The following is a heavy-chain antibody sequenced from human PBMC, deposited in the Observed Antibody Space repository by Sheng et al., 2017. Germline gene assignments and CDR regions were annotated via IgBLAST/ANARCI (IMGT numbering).Heavy chain of an antibody. D-gene: IGHD3-10*01. Sequence: QVQLQESGPGLVKPSETPVPHLRCLWLLHQQWLLLGWIRQPPGKGLEWIGSIYHSGSTYYNPSLQESSHHISRHVQDQFSLKLSSVTAADTAVYYCARVSGSVPFDPWGQGTLVTVSS. CDR1: LLHQQWLL. V-gene: IGHV4-38-2*01. CDR3: ARVSGSVPFDP. J-gene: IGHJ5*02. CDR2: IYHSGST.